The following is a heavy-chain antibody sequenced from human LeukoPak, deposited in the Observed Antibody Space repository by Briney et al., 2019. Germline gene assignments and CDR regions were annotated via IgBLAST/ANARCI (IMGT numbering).Heavy chain of an antibody. CDR2: IRRNSDGGTI. Sequence: GGSLRLSCATSGFTFSDAWMNWVRQAPGKGLEWVGRIRRNSDGGTIDYAAPVKGRFALSRDDSKNTLYLHMSSLQTEDSAVYYCATDFYDTTWGQGTLVTVSS. D-gene: IGHD3-22*01. CDR3: ATDFYDTT. J-gene: IGHJ5*02. CDR1: GFTFSDAW. V-gene: IGHV3-15*07.